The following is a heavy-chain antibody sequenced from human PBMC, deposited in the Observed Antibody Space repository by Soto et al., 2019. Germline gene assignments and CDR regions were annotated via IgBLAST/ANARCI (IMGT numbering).Heavy chain of an antibody. V-gene: IGHV4-59*01. D-gene: IGHD1-26*01. Sequence: SETLSLTCTVSGGSISSYYWSWIRQPPGKGLEWIGYIYYSGSTNYNPSLKSRVTISVDTSKNQFSLKLSSVTAADTAVYYCATVGATTGNYWGQGTLVTVSS. CDR1: GGSISSYY. J-gene: IGHJ4*02. CDR2: IYYSGST. CDR3: ATVGATTGNY.